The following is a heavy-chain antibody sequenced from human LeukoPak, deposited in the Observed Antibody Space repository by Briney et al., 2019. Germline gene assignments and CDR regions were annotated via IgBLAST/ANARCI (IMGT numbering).Heavy chain of an antibody. V-gene: IGHV1-46*01. D-gene: IGHD6-6*01. CDR3: ARAMSIAARLQTIFDY. J-gene: IGHJ4*02. Sequence: ASVKVSCKASGYTFINYYMHWVRQAPGQGLEWMGIINPSGGTTSYAQNFQGRVTMTRDTSTSTVYMELSSLRSEDTAVYYCARAMSIAARLQTIFDYWGQGTLVTVSS. CDR2: INPSGGTT. CDR1: GYTFINYY.